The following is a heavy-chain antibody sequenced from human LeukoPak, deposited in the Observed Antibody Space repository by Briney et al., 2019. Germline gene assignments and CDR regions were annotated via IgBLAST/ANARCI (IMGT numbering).Heavy chain of an antibody. Sequence: SETLSLTCAVYGGSFSGYYWSWIRQPPGKGLQWIGEINHSGSTNYNPSLESRVTISLDTSKNQFSLRLSSVTAADTAVYYCARVGDGYIDIWGQGTMVTVSS. V-gene: IGHV4-34*01. D-gene: IGHD5-24*01. J-gene: IGHJ3*02. CDR1: GGSFSGYY. CDR2: INHSGST. CDR3: ARVGDGYIDI.